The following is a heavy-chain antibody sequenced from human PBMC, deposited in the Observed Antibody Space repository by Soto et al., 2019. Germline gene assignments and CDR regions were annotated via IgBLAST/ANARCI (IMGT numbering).Heavy chain of an antibody. CDR3: ARDAPSDDVWSGYSYGMDV. Sequence: GGSLRLSCAASGFTFSSYEMNWVRQAPGKGLEWVSYISPSGTSIYYADSVKGRFTISRDNAKNSLYLQMNSLRAEDTAVYYCARDAPSDDVWSGYSYGMDVWGQGTTVTVS. CDR1: GFTFSSYE. D-gene: IGHD3-3*01. CDR2: ISPSGTSI. J-gene: IGHJ6*02. V-gene: IGHV3-48*03.